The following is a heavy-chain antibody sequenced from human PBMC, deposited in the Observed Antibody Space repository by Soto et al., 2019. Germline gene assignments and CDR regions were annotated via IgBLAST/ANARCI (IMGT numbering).Heavy chain of an antibody. CDR1: GGTFSSYA. Sequence: SVKVSCKASGGTFSSYAISWVRQAPGQGLEWMGGIIPIFGTANYAQKFQGRVTITADKSTSTAYMELSSLRSEDTAVYYCARSAQTFLARVGGAFDIWGQGTMVTVSS. CDR3: ARSAQTFLARVGGAFDI. V-gene: IGHV1-69*06. CDR2: IIPIFGTA. J-gene: IGHJ3*02. D-gene: IGHD1-26*01.